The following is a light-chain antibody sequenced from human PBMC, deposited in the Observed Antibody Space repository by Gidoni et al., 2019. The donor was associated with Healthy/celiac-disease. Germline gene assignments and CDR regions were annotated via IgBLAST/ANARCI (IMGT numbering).Light chain of an antibody. Sequence: DIQMTQSPSSLSASVGDRVTITCRASQGISNYLAWYQQKPGKVPKLLIYAASTLQSGVPSRFSGSGSGTDSTLTISSLQPEDVATYYCQKYNSAPSWTFGQGTKVEIK. CDR1: QGISNY. CDR3: QKYNSAPSWT. V-gene: IGKV1-27*01. J-gene: IGKJ1*01. CDR2: AAS.